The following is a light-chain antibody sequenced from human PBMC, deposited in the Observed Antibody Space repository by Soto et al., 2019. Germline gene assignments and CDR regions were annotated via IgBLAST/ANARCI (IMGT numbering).Light chain of an antibody. CDR2: LGS. CDR1: QSLLHSNGYNY. CDR3: MQALQTPYT. Sequence: DIVMTQSPLSLPVTPGEPASISCRSSQSLLHSNGYNYLDWYLQKPGQSPQLLIYLGSNRASGVPGRVSGSGSGIDFTLKISRVEAEDVGVYYCMQALQTPYTFGQGTKLEIK. J-gene: IGKJ2*01. V-gene: IGKV2-28*01.